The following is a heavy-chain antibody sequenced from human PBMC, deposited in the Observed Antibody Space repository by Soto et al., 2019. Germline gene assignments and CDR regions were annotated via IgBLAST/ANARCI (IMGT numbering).Heavy chain of an antibody. CDR2: IYWHDDK. D-gene: IGHD3-10*01. CDR1: GFSLDTTGVG. CDR3: ARIVRYFAELEPYSWFDP. J-gene: IGHJ5*02. V-gene: IGHV2-5*01. Sequence: SGPTLVNPTQTLMLTCSFSGFSLDTTGVGVGWIRQAPGKALEWLANIYWHDDKRYNPSLEGRLTITKDTSKSQVVLTMTDMEQADTATYFCARIVRYFAELEPYSWFDPWGQGATVTV.